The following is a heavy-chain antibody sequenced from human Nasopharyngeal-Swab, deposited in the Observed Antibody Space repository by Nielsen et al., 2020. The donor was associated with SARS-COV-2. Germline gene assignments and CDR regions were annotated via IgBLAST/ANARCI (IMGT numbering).Heavy chain of an antibody. V-gene: IGHV3-21*01. CDR3: ARDEIVGYDYVWGTY. J-gene: IGHJ4*02. CDR2: ISSSSSYI. Sequence: GSLRLSCAASGFTFSSYSMNWVRQAPGKGLEWVSSISSSSSYIYYADSVKGRFTISRDNAKNSLYLQMNSLRAEDTAVYYCARDEIVGYDYVWGTYWGQGTLVTVSS. CDR1: GFTFSSYS. D-gene: IGHD3-16*01.